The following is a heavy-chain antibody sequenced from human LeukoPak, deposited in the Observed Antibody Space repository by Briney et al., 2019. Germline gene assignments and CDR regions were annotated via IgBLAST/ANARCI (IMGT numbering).Heavy chain of an antibody. CDR2: INSDGSST. V-gene: IGHV3-74*01. Sequence: GGSLRLSCAASGFTFSNYWMHWVRQAPGKGLVWVSRINSDGSSTTYADSVKGRFTISRDNSKNTLYLQMNSLRAEDTAVYYCAKRTYGVRANWFDPWGQGTLVTVSS. CDR3: AKRTYGVRANWFDP. D-gene: IGHD3-3*01. J-gene: IGHJ5*02. CDR1: GFTFSNYW.